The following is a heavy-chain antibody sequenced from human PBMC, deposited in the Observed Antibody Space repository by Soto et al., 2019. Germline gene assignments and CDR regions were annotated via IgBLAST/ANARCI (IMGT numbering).Heavy chain of an antibody. CDR2: IKSDGSST. J-gene: IGHJ4*02. V-gene: IGHV3-74*01. Sequence: EVQLVESGGGLVQPGGSLRLSCEASGFIFSSHWMHWVRQDPVKGLVWVARIKSDGSSTAYADSVKGRFTISRDNAKNTLYLQMNSLRVEDTAVYYCARDRPEVMNPTDHPMFDYWGQGTLVTVSS. D-gene: IGHD6-6*01. CDR3: ARDRPEVMNPTDHPMFDY. CDR1: GFIFSSHW.